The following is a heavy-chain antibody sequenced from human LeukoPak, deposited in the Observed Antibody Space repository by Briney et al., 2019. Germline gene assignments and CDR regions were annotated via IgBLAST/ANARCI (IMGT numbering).Heavy chain of an antibody. CDR1: GFTFSSYA. V-gene: IGHV3-23*01. CDR3: AKGSYYDSSGSFYFDY. D-gene: IGHD3-22*01. Sequence: GGSQRLSCAASGFTFSSYAMSWVRQAPGKGLEWVSGISGSGDNTYYADSVKGRFTISRDNSKNTLYVQVNSLGTEDTAAYYCAKGSYYDSSGSFYFDYWGQGTLVTVSS. J-gene: IGHJ4*02. CDR2: ISGSGDNT.